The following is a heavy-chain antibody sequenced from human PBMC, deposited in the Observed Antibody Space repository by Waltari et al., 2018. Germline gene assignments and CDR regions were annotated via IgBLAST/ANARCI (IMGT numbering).Heavy chain of an antibody. CDR1: GGSISRGDYY. V-gene: IGHV4-30-4*08. CDR2: IYYSGST. J-gene: IGHJ5*02. Sequence: QVQLQESGPGLVKPSQTLSLTCTVSGGSISRGDYYWSWIRQPPGKGLSWIGYIYYSGSTYYNPSLKSRVTISVDTSKNQFSMKLSSVTAADTAVYYCARGTPTNYDFWSGYYANWFDPWGQGTLVTVSS. CDR3: ARGTPTNYDFWSGYYANWFDP. D-gene: IGHD3-3*01.